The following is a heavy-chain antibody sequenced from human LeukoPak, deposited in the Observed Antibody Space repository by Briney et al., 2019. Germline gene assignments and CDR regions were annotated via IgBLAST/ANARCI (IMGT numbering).Heavy chain of an antibody. D-gene: IGHD3-10*01. V-gene: IGHV3-7*03. Sequence: GGSLRLSCAASGFPFRDYWMNWVRQAPGKGLAWVVNMKEDGSEKYCVSCVKGRFTIPRDKPKNSLYLQMNSLRVEDTAVYYCARGPNYGSRSNYFDNWGQGTLGTVSS. CDR2: MKEDGSEK. J-gene: IGHJ4*02. CDR3: ARGPNYGSRSNYFDN. CDR1: GFPFRDYW.